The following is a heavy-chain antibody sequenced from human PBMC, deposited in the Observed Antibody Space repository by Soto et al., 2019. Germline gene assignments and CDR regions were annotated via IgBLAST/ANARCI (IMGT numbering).Heavy chain of an antibody. V-gene: IGHV4-39*01. J-gene: IGHJ4*02. CDR1: GDSVSSSNFY. CDR3: ARHPTFSGWEYYCDY. CDR2: VYYSGST. D-gene: IGHD6-19*01. Sequence: QLQLQESGPGLVKPSETLSLTCSVSGDSVSSSNFYWGWIRKPPGKGLEWIGSVYYSGSTYYNPSLKSRVTMSVDTSKNQFSLKLSSVTAADAAVYYCARHPTFSGWEYYCDYWGQGTLVTVSS.